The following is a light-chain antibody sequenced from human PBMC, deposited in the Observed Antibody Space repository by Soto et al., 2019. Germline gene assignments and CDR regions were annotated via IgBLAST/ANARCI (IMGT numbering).Light chain of an antibody. V-gene: IGKV1-9*01. CDR3: QQLNNYPWT. Sequence: DIQLTQSPSFLSASVEDRVTITCRASQGISSYLAWYQQKPGKAPKLLIYAASTLQSGVPSRFSGSGSGTEFTLTISSLQPEDFATYYCQQLNNYPWTFGQGTKVEIK. J-gene: IGKJ1*01. CDR2: AAS. CDR1: QGISSY.